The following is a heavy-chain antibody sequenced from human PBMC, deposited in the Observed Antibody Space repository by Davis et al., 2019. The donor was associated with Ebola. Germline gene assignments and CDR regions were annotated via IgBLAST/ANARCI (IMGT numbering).Heavy chain of an antibody. Sequence: SETLSLTCTVSGGSISSYYWSWIRQPPGKGLEWIGYIYYSGSTNYNPSLKSRVTISVDKSKNQFSLKLSSVTAADTAVYYCARDQGSSWYGGFDYWGQGTLVTVSS. D-gene: IGHD6-13*01. CDR2: IYYSGST. CDR3: ARDQGSSWYGGFDY. CDR1: GGSISSYY. J-gene: IGHJ4*02. V-gene: IGHV4-59*12.